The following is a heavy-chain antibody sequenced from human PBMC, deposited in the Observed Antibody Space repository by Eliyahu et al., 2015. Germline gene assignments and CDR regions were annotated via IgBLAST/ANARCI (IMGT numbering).Heavy chain of an antibody. J-gene: IGHJ6*02. CDR2: IKQDGSEK. V-gene: IGHV3-7*01. D-gene: IGHD1-1*01. Sequence: EVQLVESGGGLVQPGGSLRLSCAASGFTFSXYWMSWVRQAPGKGLEWVANIKQDGSEKYYVDSVKGRFTISRDNAQNSLYLQMNSLRAEDTAVYYCAGVQPYYGMDVWGPGTTVTVSS. CDR1: GFTFSXYW. CDR3: AGVQPYYGMDV.